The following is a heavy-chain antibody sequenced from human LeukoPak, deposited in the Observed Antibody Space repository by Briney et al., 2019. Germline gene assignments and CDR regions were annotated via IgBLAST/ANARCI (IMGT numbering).Heavy chain of an antibody. CDR2: INHSGST. J-gene: IGHJ4*02. D-gene: IGHD6-25*01. CDR1: GGSFSGYY. CDR3: ARTRLLYYFDY. V-gene: IGHV4-34*01. Sequence: PSETLSLTCAVYGGSFSGYYWSWIRQPPGKGLEWIGEINHSGSTNYNPSLKSRVTISVDTSKNQFSLKLSSVTAADTAVYYCARTRLLYYFDYWGQGTLVTVSS.